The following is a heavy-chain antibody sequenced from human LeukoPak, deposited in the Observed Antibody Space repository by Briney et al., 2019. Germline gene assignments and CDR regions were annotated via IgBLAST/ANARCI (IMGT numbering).Heavy chain of an antibody. J-gene: IGHJ4*02. CDR2: ISYDGSNK. CDR3: AKAGGRRVLWFGELL. V-gene: IGHV3-30*18. CDR1: GFTFSSYG. D-gene: IGHD3-10*01. Sequence: GGSLRLSCAASGFTFSSYGMHWVRQAPGKGLEWVADISYDGSNKYYADSVKGRFTISRDNSKNTLYLQMNSLRAEDTAVYYCAKAGGRRVLWFGELLWGQGTLVTVSS.